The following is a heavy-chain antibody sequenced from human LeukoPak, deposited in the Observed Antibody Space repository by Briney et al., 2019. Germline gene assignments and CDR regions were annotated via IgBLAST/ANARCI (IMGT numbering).Heavy chain of an antibody. CDR3: ASSRGYSGYDWEYYFDY. D-gene: IGHD5-12*01. V-gene: IGHV4-59*01. CDR2: IYYSGST. Sequence: PSETLSLTCTVSGGSISSYYWSWIRQPPGKGLEWIGYIYYSGSTNYNPSLKSRVTISVDTSKNQFSLKLSSVTAADTAVYYCASSRGYSGYDWEYYFDYWGQGTLVTVSS. J-gene: IGHJ4*02. CDR1: GGSISSYY.